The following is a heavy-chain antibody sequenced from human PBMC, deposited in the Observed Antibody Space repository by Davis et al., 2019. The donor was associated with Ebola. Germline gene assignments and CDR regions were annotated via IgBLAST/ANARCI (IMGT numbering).Heavy chain of an antibody. V-gene: IGHV3-11*01. CDR1: GFTFGGYF. CDR2: ISAAGTII. CDR3: VREVVVITARYFDY. D-gene: IGHD3-22*01. J-gene: IGHJ4*02. Sequence: GGSLRLSCAASGFTFGGYFMSWIRQAPGKGLEWVSYISAAGTIISYADSVKGRFTISRDNAKNSLYLQMNSLRAEDTAVYYCVREVVVITARYFDYWGQGTLVTVSS.